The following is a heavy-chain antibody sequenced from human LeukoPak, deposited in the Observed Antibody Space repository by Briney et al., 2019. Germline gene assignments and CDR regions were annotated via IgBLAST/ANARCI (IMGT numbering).Heavy chain of an antibody. CDR2: INYSGST. CDR1: GGSISSYY. CDR3: ARVGIAVAVPAWFDP. J-gene: IGHJ5*02. V-gene: IGHV4-59*12. Sequence: SETLSLTCTVSGGSISSYYWSWIRQPPGKGLEWIGYINYSGSTTYNPSLKSRVTISVDRSKNQFSLKLSSVTAADTAVYYCARVGIAVAVPAWFDPWGQGTLVTVSS. D-gene: IGHD6-19*01.